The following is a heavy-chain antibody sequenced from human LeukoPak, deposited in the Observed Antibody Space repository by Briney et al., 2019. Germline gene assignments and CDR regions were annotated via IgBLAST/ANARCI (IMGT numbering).Heavy chain of an antibody. CDR1: GYTFSSYY. J-gene: IGHJ4*02. CDR2: INPTGDST. V-gene: IGHV1-46*01. Sequence: ASVKVSCRASGYTFSSYYMHWVRQAPGQGLEWVGLINPTGDSTNYAQNFRGGVTMTRDTSTSTVYMDLSSLRSEDTAVYYCAREASGGYFDYWGQGTLVTVSS. CDR3: AREASGGYFDY. D-gene: IGHD4-23*01.